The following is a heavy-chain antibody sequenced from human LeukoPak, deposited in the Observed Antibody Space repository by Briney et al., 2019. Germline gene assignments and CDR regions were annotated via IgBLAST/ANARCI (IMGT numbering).Heavy chain of an antibody. V-gene: IGHV3-7*03. Sequence: GGSLRLSCAASGFSFSSYWMTWVRQAPGKGLEWVANIKRDGSDKHYVDSVEGRFTISRDNAKNSLYLQMNSLRAEDTAVYYCAKFLTKGIVVITATDPFDYWGQGTLVTVSS. CDR1: GFSFSSYW. CDR3: AKFLTKGIVVITATDPFDY. CDR2: IKRDGSDK. J-gene: IGHJ4*02. D-gene: IGHD2-21*02.